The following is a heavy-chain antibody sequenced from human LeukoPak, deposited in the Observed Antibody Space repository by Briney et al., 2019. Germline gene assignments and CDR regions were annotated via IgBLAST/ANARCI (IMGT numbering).Heavy chain of an antibody. Sequence: KPSETLSLTCNVSGGSVSSGSYCWSWIRQPPGKRLEWIAYICNSGSIDHNPSLKSRVAISVDTSKNHFSLKLSSVTAADTAVYYCARGKYYGDSDFWGQGTLVIVSS. D-gene: IGHD3-3*01. CDR1: GGSVSSGSYC. CDR2: ICNSGSI. CDR3: ARGKYYGDSDF. J-gene: IGHJ4*02. V-gene: IGHV4-61*03.